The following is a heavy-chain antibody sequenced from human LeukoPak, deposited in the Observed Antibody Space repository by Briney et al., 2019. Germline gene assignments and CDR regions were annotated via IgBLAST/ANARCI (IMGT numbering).Heavy chain of an antibody. CDR2: INAGNGNT. Sequence: GASVKVSCKASGYTFTSYAMHWVRQAPGQRLEWMGWINAGNGNTKYSQKFQGRVTITRDTSASTAYMELSSLRSEDTAVYYCARYSVVATIGFYYGMDVWGQGTTVTVSS. J-gene: IGHJ6*02. CDR1: GYTFTSYA. D-gene: IGHD5-12*01. V-gene: IGHV1-3*01. CDR3: ARYSVVATIGFYYGMDV.